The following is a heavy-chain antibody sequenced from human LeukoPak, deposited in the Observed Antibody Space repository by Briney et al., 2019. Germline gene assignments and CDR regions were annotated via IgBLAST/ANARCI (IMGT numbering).Heavy chain of an antibody. CDR2: IYYSGST. V-gene: IGHV4-31*03. D-gene: IGHD3-3*01. CDR1: GGSISSGGYY. CDR3: ARGVYDFWSGHLYYFDY. Sequence: PSQTLSLTCIVSGGSISSGGYYWSWIRQHPGKGLEWIGYIYYSGSTYYNPSLKSRVTISVDTSKNQFSLKLSSVTAADTAVYYCARGVYDFWSGHLYYFDYWGQGTLVTVSS. J-gene: IGHJ4*02.